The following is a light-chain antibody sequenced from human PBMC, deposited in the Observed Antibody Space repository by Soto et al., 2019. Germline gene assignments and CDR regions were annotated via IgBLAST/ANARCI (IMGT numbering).Light chain of an antibody. CDR3: SSYTNSNTFYV. J-gene: IGLJ1*01. Sequence: SVLPQPASVSGSPGQSITISCTGTSSDVGGYNSVSWYQQHPGEAPKLMISDVSNRPSGVSPRFSGSKSGNTASLTISGLQAEDEADCYCSSYTNSNTFYVFGTGTKVTVL. CDR1: SSDVGGYNS. CDR2: DVS. V-gene: IGLV2-14*01.